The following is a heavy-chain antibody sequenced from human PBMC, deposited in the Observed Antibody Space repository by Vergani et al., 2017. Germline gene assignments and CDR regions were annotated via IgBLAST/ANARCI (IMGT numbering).Heavy chain of an antibody. CDR3: ASYTGAAAEEYFQH. V-gene: IGHV3-30*02. Sequence: QVHLVESGGGVVQPGGSLRLSCAASGFTFSNYGMHWVRQAPGKGLEWVAFIRDDGSNKYYADSVKGRFTISRDNSKNTVYLQMNSLRAEDTAVYYCASYTGAAAEEYFQHWGQGTLVTVSS. CDR1: GFTFSNYG. CDR2: IRDDGSNK. J-gene: IGHJ1*01. D-gene: IGHD6-13*01.